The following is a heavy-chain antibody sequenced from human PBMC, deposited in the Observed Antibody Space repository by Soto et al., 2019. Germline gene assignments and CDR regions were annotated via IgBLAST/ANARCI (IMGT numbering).Heavy chain of an antibody. D-gene: IGHD1-26*01. J-gene: IGHJ5*02. CDR2: IYYNGNT. CDR3: ASGSRFDP. Sequence: SETLSLTCTVSGGSVSSGDYYWSWIRQPPGKGLEWIGYIYYNGNTNYNPSLKSRVIISVDTSKNLFSLKLTSVTAADTAVYYCASGSRFDPWGQGTPVTVSS. V-gene: IGHV4-61*08. CDR1: GGSVSSGDYY.